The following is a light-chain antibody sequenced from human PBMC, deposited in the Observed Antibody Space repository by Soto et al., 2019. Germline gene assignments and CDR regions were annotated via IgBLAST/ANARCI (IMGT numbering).Light chain of an antibody. J-gene: IGKJ4*01. CDR3: QQYGSSPLT. CDR1: QSVSSSY. Sequence: EIVLTQSPGTLSLSPGERATLSCRASQSVSSSYLAWYQQKPGQAPRLRIYGASSRATGIPDRFSGSGSGTDFTLTISRLEPEDFAVYYGQQYGSSPLTFGGGTKVEIK. CDR2: GAS. V-gene: IGKV3-20*01.